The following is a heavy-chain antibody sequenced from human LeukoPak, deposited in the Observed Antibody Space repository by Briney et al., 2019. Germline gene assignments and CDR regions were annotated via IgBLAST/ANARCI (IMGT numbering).Heavy chain of an antibody. D-gene: IGHD3-22*01. J-gene: IGHJ4*02. V-gene: IGHV4-39*07. CDR1: DGSISSSSYY. Sequence: SETLSLTCTVSDGSISSSSYYWGWIRQPPGKGLEWIGYIYHSGSTYYKPSLKSRVTISVDRSKNQFSLKLNSVTAADTAVYYCARDNYDSSGYIDYWGQGTLVTVSS. CDR2: IYHSGST. CDR3: ARDNYDSSGYIDY.